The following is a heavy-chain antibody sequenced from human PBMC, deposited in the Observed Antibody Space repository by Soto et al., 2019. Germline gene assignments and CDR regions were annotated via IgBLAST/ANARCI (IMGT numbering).Heavy chain of an antibody. CDR3: ARAPFITIFGVATPYGMDV. CDR1: GGSISSGGYY. V-gene: IGHV4-31*03. Sequence: LSLTCTVSGGSISSGGYYWSWIRQHPGKGLEWIGYIYYSGSTYYNPSLKSRVTISVDTSKNQFSLKLSSVTAADTAVYYCARAPFITIFGVATPYGMDVWGQGTTVTV. D-gene: IGHD3-3*01. J-gene: IGHJ6*02. CDR2: IYYSGST.